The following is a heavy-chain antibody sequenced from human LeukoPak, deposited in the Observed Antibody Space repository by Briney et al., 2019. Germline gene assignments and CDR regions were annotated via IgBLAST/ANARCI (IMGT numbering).Heavy chain of an antibody. V-gene: IGHV3-20*01. CDR2: INWNGGST. CDR1: GFTFDDYG. CDR3: ARKGFGELLFDY. D-gene: IGHD3-10*01. Sequence: GGSLRPSCAASGFTFDDYGMSWVRQAPGKGLEWVSGINWNGGSTGYADSVKGRFTISRDNAKNSLYPQMNSLRAEDTALYHCARKGFGELLFDYWGQGTLVTVSS. J-gene: IGHJ4*02.